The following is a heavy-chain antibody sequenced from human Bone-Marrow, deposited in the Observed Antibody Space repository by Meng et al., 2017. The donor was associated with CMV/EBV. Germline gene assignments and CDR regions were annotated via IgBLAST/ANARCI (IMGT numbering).Heavy chain of an antibody. CDR3: ARDKAGYDYYSYHGLDV. J-gene: IGHJ6*02. D-gene: IGHD2-21*02. CDR2: ISSGGSTI. V-gene: IGHV3-48*03. CDR1: GFTFTNYW. Sequence: GESLKISCAASGFTFTNYWMTWVRQVPGKGLEWVSYISSGGSTIYYADSVKGRFAISRDNAKNSLYLQMNNLRVEDTAVYYCARDKAGYDYYSYHGLDVWGQGTAVTVSS.